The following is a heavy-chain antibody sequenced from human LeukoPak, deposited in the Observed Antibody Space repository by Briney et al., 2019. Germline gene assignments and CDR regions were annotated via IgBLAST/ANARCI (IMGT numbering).Heavy chain of an antibody. V-gene: IGHV3-15*01. CDR2: IKSKTDGGTT. J-gene: IGHJ4*02. Sequence: GGSLRLSCAASGFTFSNAWMSWVRQAPGKGLEWVGRIKSKTDGGTTDYAAPVKGSFTISRDDSKNTLYLQMNSLKTEDTAVYYCTTVDDYVWGSYRYSSPPDYWGQGTLVTVSS. CDR1: GFTFSNAW. CDR3: TTVDDYVWGSYRYSSPPDY. D-gene: IGHD3-16*02.